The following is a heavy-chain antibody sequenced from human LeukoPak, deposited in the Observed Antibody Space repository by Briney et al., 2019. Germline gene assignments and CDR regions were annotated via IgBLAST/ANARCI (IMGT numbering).Heavy chain of an antibody. CDR2: INSDGSSI. Sequence: GGSLRLSCAASGFSFGGYWMHWVRQGPGMGLVWVSRINSDGSSISYADSVKGRFSIPRDNAKNTLYLQMNSLRAEDTAVYYCTRGASGYGNFDYWGQGTLVTVSS. D-gene: IGHD5-12*01. CDR1: GFSFGGYW. CDR3: TRGASGYGNFDY. J-gene: IGHJ4*02. V-gene: IGHV3-74*01.